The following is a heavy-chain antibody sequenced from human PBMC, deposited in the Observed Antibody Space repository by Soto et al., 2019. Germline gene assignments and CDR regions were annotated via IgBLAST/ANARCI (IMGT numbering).Heavy chain of an antibody. CDR1: GFTFISYG. V-gene: IGHV3-33*01. CDR2: IWYDGSNK. Sequence: GGSLRLSCAASGFTFISYGMHWVRQAPGKGLEWVAVIWYDGSNKYYADSVKGRFTISRDNSKNTLYLQMNSLRAEDTAVYYCARELPPGDLYYFDYWGQGTLVTVSS. CDR3: ARELPPGDLYYFDY. J-gene: IGHJ4*02. D-gene: IGHD3-3*01.